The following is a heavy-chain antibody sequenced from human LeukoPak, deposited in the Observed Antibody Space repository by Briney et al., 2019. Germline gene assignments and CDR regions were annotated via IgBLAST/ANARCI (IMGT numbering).Heavy chain of an antibody. V-gene: IGHV1-18*01. CDR3: ARVNTYYYDSSGYPNFDY. J-gene: IGHJ4*02. CDR2: ISAYNGNT. Sequence: ASVKVSCKASGYTFTSYGISWVRQAPGQGLEWMGWISAYNGNTNYAQKLQGRVTMTTDTSTSTAYMELRSLRSDDTAVYYCARVNTYYYDSSGYPNFDYWGQGTLVTVSS. CDR1: GYTFTSYG. D-gene: IGHD3-22*01.